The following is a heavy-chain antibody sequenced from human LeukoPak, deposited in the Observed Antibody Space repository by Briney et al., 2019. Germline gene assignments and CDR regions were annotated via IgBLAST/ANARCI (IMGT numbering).Heavy chain of an antibody. CDR2: IKKDGSEK. D-gene: IGHD3-22*01. CDR3: ARQKTYYYDSSGYYLDY. J-gene: IGHJ4*02. CDR1: GFTFSSYW. Sequence: GGSLRLSCAASGFTFSSYWMSWVRQAPGKGLEWVANIKKDGSEKYYVDSVKGRFTISRDNAKNSLYLQMNSLRAEDTAVYYCARQKTYYYDSSGYYLDYWGQGTLVTVSS. V-gene: IGHV3-7*01.